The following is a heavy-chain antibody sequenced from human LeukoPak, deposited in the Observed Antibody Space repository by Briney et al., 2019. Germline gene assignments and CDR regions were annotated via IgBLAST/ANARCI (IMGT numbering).Heavy chain of an antibody. CDR1: GGSFSGYY. V-gene: IGHV4-34*01. CDR3: ARGRLAYYYGSGSYSNY. CDR2: INHSGST. J-gene: IGHJ4*02. Sequence: SETLSLTCAVYGGSFSGYYWSWIRQPPGKGLEWIGEINHSGSTNYNPSLKSRVTISVDTSKTQFSLKLSSVTAADTAVYYCARGRLAYYYGSGSYSNYWGQGTLVTVSS. D-gene: IGHD3-10*01.